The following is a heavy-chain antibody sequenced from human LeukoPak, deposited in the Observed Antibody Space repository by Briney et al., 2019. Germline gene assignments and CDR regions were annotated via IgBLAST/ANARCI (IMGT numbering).Heavy chain of an antibody. D-gene: IGHD3-10*01. Sequence: PGRSLRLSCAASGFTFSSYGMHWVRQAPGKGLEGVAVISYDGSNKYYADSVKGRFTISRDNSKNTLYLQMNSLRAEDTAVYYCAKEGSGSYYKGYMDVWGKGTTVTVSS. CDR2: ISYDGSNK. CDR1: GFTFSSYG. J-gene: IGHJ6*03. CDR3: AKEGSGSYYKGYMDV. V-gene: IGHV3-30*18.